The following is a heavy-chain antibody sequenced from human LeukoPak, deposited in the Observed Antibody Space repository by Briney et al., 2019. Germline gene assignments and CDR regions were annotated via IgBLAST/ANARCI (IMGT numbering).Heavy chain of an antibody. CDR3: AKIVDGSGWSPFKY. Sequence: ASVKVSCMASGYSFTGYYIHWVRQVPGQGFEWMGWLNPSTGGTKYAQKFQDRVTMTRDTSISTAYMDLNSLRSDDTAVYYCAKIVDGSGWSPFKYWGEGTLVTVSS. J-gene: IGHJ4*02. V-gene: IGHV1-2*02. D-gene: IGHD6-19*01. CDR1: GYSFTGYY. CDR2: LNPSTGGT.